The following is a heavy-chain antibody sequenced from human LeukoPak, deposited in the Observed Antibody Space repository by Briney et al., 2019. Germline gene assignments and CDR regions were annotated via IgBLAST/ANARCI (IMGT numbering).Heavy chain of an antibody. CDR3: ARHISSTYYYDSSGYSPFDY. J-gene: IGHJ4*02. CDR2: IYYSGST. CDR1: GGSISSYY. Sequence: PSETLSLTCTVSGGSISSYYWSWIRQPPGKGLEWIGYIYYSGSTNYNPSLKSRVTISVDTSKNQFSLKLSSVTAADTAVYYCARHISSTYYYDSSGYSPFDYWGQGTLVTVSS. D-gene: IGHD3-22*01. V-gene: IGHV4-59*08.